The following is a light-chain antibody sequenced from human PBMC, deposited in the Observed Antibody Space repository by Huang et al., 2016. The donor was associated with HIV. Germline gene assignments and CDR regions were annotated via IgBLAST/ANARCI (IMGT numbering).Light chain of an antibody. J-gene: IGKJ2*01. CDR1: QSVNSK. Sequence: EIVMTQSPATLSLSPGERDTLSCRARQSVNSKLAWYQQKPGQAPRLLIYGASTRATGVPGRFSGSGSGTEFTLTISSLQYEDFAVYYCQQYSKWPPNTFGQGTKLESK. CDR3: QQYSKWPPNT. CDR2: GAS. V-gene: IGKV3-15*01.